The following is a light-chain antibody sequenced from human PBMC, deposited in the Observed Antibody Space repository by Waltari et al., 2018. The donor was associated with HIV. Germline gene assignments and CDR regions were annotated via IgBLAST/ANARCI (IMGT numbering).Light chain of an antibody. CDR1: SSNIGSNP. V-gene: IGLV1-44*01. J-gene: IGLJ1*01. CDR3: AAWDDSLNGYV. CDR2: NNA. Sequence: QSVLTQPPSASGTPGQRVTISCSGGSSNIGSNPVNWFQQLPGTAPKLLSYNNAQRPSGVPDRFSGSKSGTSASLAISGLQSEDEADYYCAAWDDSLNGYVFGTGTKVTVL.